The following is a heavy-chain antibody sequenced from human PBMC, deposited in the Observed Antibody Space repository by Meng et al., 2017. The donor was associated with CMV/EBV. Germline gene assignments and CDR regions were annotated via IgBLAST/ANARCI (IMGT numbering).Heavy chain of an antibody. CDR2: IYYSGST. J-gene: IGHJ5*02. CDR3: ARAHEANWFDP. CDR1: GGSISSSSYY. Sequence: SETLSLTCTVSGGSISSSSYYWGWIRQPPGKGLECIGSIYYSGSTYYNPSLKSRVTISVDTSKNQFSLKLSSVTAADTAVYYCARAHEANWFDPWGQGTLVTVSS. V-gene: IGHV4-39*07.